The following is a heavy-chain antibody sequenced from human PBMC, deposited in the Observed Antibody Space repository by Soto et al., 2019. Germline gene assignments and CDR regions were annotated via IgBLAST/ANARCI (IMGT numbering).Heavy chain of an antibody. J-gene: IGHJ5*02. D-gene: IGHD3-10*01. CDR1: GGSISSGGYY. Sequence: QVQLQQSGPGLVKPSQTLSLTCTVSGGSISSGGYYWSWIRQHPGKGLEWIGYIDYSGTTYYNPSLKSRVTISVDTSKNQFSLKLSSVTAADTAVYYCARDLTGMEVWFYPWGQGTLVTVSS. CDR2: IDYSGTT. V-gene: IGHV4-31*03. CDR3: ARDLTGMEVWFYP.